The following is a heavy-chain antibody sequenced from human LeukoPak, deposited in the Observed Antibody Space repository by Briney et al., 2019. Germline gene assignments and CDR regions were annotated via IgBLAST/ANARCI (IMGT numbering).Heavy chain of an antibody. CDR3: ARGLGTNQDD. V-gene: IGHV4-38-2*01. CDR2: INHSGST. CDR1: GDSMSSRYS. J-gene: IGHJ4*02. Sequence: PSETLSLTCAASGDSMSSRYSWASIRQPPGKGLEWIGSINHSGSTFYNPSLKSRVTISVDTTKNQFSLKLTSVTAADTAVYYSARGLGTNQDDWGQGTLVTVSS. D-gene: IGHD1-14*01.